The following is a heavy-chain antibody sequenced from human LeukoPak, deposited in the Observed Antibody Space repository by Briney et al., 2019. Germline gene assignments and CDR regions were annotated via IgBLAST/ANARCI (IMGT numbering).Heavy chain of an antibody. CDR2: ISSSGGNT. Sequence: GGSLRLSCAASGFTFSTYGMSWVRQAPGKGLEWVSAISSSGGNTYYADSVKGRFTISRDNSKNTLYLQMNSLRAEDTAVYYCAKAGVVVVPAAIWRYFQHWGQGTLVTVSS. CDR3: AKAGVVVVPAAIWRYFQH. D-gene: IGHD2-2*02. V-gene: IGHV3-23*01. J-gene: IGHJ1*01. CDR1: GFTFSTYG.